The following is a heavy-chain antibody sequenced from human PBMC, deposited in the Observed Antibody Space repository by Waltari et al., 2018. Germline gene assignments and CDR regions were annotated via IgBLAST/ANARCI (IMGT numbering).Heavy chain of an antibody. CDR3: MRGSNIRATGTSAFDV. Sequence: QVQLVQSGAEVKKPGASVNVSCKASGYTFTAYYTHWVRQAPGQGLEYMGYMKSNNGGTKYAPKFQGRVTMTRDTSISTAYMDLSSLRSDDTGVYYCMRGSNIRATGTSAFDVWGQGTAVAVSS. V-gene: IGHV1-2*02. J-gene: IGHJ3*01. D-gene: IGHD6-13*01. CDR2: MKSNNGGT. CDR1: GYTFTAYY.